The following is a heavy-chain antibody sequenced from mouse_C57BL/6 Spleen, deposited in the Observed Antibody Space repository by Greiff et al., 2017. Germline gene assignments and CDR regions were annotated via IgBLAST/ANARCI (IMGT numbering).Heavy chain of an antibody. V-gene: IGHV1-50*01. J-gene: IGHJ2*01. CDR1: GYTFTSYW. Sequence: QVQLQQPGAELVKPGASVKLSCKASGYTFTSYWMQWVKQRPGQGLEWIGEIDPSDSYTNYNQKFTGKATLTVDTSSSTAYMQLSSLTSEDSAVYYCARAGGQSANYVDYWGQGTTLTVSS. CDR3: ARAGGQSANYVDY. CDR2: IDPSDSYT. D-gene: IGHD1-1*02.